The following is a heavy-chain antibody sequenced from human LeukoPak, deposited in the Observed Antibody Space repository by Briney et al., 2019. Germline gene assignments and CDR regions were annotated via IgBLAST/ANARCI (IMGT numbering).Heavy chain of an antibody. CDR2: IYYSGTT. J-gene: IGHJ4*02. Sequence: PSETLSLTCTVSGGSISSSSYYWGWIRQPPGKGLEWIGSIYYSGTTYYNPSLKSPVTISLDTSKNQFSLKLSSVTAADTAVYYCARDPYYYGSGSYHWGQGTLVTVSS. V-gene: IGHV4-39*07. CDR1: GGSISSSSYY. CDR3: ARDPYYYGSGSYH. D-gene: IGHD3-10*01.